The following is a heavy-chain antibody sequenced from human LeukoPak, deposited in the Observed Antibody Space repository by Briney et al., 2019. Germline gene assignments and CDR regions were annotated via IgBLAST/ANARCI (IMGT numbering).Heavy chain of an antibody. J-gene: IGHJ4*02. CDR2: INPNSGGT. V-gene: IGHV1-2*02. Sequence: ASVKVSCKASGYTFTGYYMYWVRQAPGQGLEWMGWINPNSGGTNYAQKFQGRVIMTRDTSISTAYMELSRLRSDDTAVYYCARVNDYGGRIINYSDYWGQGTLVTVSS. CDR3: ARVNDYGGRIINYSDY. D-gene: IGHD4-23*01. CDR1: GYTFTGYY.